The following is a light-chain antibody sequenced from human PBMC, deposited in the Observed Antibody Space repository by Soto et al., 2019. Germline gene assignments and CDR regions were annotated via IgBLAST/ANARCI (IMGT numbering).Light chain of an antibody. CDR2: GAS. Sequence: EIVMTQSPVTLSVSPGERATLSCMASQRVSSNVAWYQQKPGQAPRLLIYGASTGATGIPARFSGSGSGTEFTLTISRLEPEDFAVYYCQQYGSSLITFGQGTRLEIK. J-gene: IGKJ5*01. V-gene: IGKV3-15*01. CDR1: QRVSSN. CDR3: QQYGSSLIT.